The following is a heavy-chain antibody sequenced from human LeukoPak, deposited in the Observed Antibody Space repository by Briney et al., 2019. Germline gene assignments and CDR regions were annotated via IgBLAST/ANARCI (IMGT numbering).Heavy chain of an antibody. CDR3: ARGGVTDYFDY. Sequence: GGSLRLSCAASGFTFDDYAMHWVRQAPGKGLEWVSGISWNSGSIGYADSVKGRFTISRDNAKNSLYLQMNSLRAEDTALYYCARGGVTDYFDYWGQGTLVTVSS. CDR2: ISWNSGSI. J-gene: IGHJ4*02. V-gene: IGHV3-9*01. D-gene: IGHD2-21*02. CDR1: GFTFDDYA.